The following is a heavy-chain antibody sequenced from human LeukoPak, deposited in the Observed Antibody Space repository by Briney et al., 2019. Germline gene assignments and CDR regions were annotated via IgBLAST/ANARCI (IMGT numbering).Heavy chain of an antibody. CDR2: IIPIFGTA. D-gene: IGHD3-10*01. CDR1: GYTFTSYD. J-gene: IGHJ6*03. CDR3: RGITMVRGVIYMDV. V-gene: IGHV1-69*13. Sequence: ASVKVSCKASGYTFTSYDISWVRQAPGQGLEWMGGIIPIFGTANYAQKFQGRVTITADESTSTAYMELSSLRSEDTAVYYCRGITMVRGVIYMDVWGKGTTVTISS.